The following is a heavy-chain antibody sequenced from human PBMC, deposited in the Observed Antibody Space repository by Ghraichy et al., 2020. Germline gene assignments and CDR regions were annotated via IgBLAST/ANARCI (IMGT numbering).Heavy chain of an antibody. CDR3: ASGTGWLQTY. V-gene: IGHV4-59*01. CDR2: VHGSGST. D-gene: IGHD5-18*01. J-gene: IGHJ4*02. CDR1: GCSISNYY. Sequence: SETLSLTCTVSGCSISNYYCNWFRQPPGKGLEWIGYVHGSGSTKYHPSLESRVTVSSDTAKNEFSLSLTSMTPADTAVYYCASGTGWLQTYWGQGTLVTVSS.